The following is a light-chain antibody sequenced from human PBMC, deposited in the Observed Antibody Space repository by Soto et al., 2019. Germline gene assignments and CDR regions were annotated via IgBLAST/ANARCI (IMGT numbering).Light chain of an antibody. CDR3: QQSYSTRIT. V-gene: IGKV1-39*01. J-gene: IGKJ5*01. CDR1: QSIGSY. CDR2: GAS. Sequence: DIQMTQSPSSLSASEGDRVTITCRASQSIGSYLNWYQHKPGKAPKLLIYGASSLQSGVPSRFSGSGSGPDFTLTISSLQPEDFATYYCQQSYSTRITFGQGTRLEIK.